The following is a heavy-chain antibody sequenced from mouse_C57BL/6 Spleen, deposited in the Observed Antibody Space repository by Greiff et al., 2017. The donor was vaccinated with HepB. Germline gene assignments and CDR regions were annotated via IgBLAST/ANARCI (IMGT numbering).Heavy chain of an antibody. CDR3: ARDRVNWDWYFDV. Sequence: EVMLVESGGGLVKPGGSLKLSCAASGFTFSSYAMSWVRQTPEKRLEWVATISDGGSYTYYPDNVKGRFTISRDNAKNNLYLEMSRLKSEDTARFYGARDRVNWDWYFDVLGTGTTVTVAS. CDR1: GFTFSSYA. V-gene: IGHV5-4*01. CDR2: ISDGGSYT. D-gene: IGHD4-1*01. J-gene: IGHJ1*03.